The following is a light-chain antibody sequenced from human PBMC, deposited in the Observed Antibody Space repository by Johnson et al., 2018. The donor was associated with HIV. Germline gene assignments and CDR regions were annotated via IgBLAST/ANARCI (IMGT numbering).Light chain of an antibody. CDR3: GTWDSSLSVSYV. V-gene: IGLV1-51*01. J-gene: IGLJ1*01. Sequence: QSVLTQPPSVSAAPGQKVTISCSGSSSNIGNNYVSWYQQLPGTAPKLLIYDNNKRPSGIPDRFSGSKSGTSATLGITGLQTGDEADYYCGTWDSSLSVSYVFGTGPKVTVL. CDR1: SSNIGNNY. CDR2: DNN.